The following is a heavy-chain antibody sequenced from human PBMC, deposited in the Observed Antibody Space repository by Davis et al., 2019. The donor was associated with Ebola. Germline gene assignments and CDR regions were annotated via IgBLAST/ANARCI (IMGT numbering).Heavy chain of an antibody. CDR3: ARDGANDYSNYYYYYYGMDV. V-gene: IGHV1-18*04. D-gene: IGHD4-11*01. J-gene: IGHJ6*04. CDR1: GYTFTSYG. Sequence: AASVKVSCKASGYTFTSYGISWVRQAPGQGLEWMGWISAYNGNTNYAQKLQGRVTMTTDTSTSTAYMELRSLRSDDTAVYYCARDGANDYSNYYYYYYGMDVWGKETTVTVSS. CDR2: ISAYNGNT.